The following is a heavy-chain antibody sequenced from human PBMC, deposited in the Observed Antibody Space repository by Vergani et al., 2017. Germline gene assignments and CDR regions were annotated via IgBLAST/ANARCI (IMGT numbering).Heavy chain of an antibody. Sequence: QVQLQESGPGLVKSSETLSLTCSVSFDSIRNLYCNWIRQPPGKGLQWIGSIHYSENTNYNPSLKTRVTISVYTSKNQFSLTLTSVTAADTAVYYCASDTHSGQRADRWGQGILVTV. CDR3: ASDTHSGQRADR. CDR2: IHYSENT. CDR1: FDSIRNLY. D-gene: IGHD6-19*01. V-gene: IGHV4-59*11. J-gene: IGHJ5*02.